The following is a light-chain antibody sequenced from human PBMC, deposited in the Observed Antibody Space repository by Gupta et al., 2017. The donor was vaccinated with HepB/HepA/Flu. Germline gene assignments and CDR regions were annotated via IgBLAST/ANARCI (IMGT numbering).Light chain of an antibody. V-gene: IGLV2-23*02. Sequence: VSGSPGQSIPISCTGTSSDVGSYNLVSWYQQHPGKAPKLMIYEVNKRPSGVSNRFSGSKSGNTASLTISGLQAEDEADYYCCSYAGSSTFVVFGGGTKLTVL. CDR2: EVN. CDR3: CSYAGSSTFVV. J-gene: IGLJ2*01. CDR1: SSDVGSYNL.